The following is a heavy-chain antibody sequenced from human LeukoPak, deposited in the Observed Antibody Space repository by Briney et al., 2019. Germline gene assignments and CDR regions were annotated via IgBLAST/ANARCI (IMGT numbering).Heavy chain of an antibody. V-gene: IGHV3-21*01. CDR2: ISSSSTYI. CDR1: GFTFSTYS. Sequence: GGSLRLSCAASGFTFSTYSMNWVRQAPGKGLEWVSSISSSSTYIYYADSVKGRFTISRDNAKNSLYLQMNSLRAEDTAEYYCARAWGNQLLPEYFQHWGQGTLVTVSS. D-gene: IGHD2-15*01. J-gene: IGHJ1*01. CDR3: ARAWGNQLLPEYFQH.